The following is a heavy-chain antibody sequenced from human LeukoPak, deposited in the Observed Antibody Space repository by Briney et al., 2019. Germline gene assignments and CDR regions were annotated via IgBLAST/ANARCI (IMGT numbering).Heavy chain of an antibody. CDR2: IIPIFGTA. D-gene: IGHD3-9*01. J-gene: IGHJ4*02. Sequence: SVKVSCKASGGTFSSYAISWVRQAPGQGLEWMGRIIPIFGTANYAQKFQGRVTITTDESTSTAYMELSSLRAEDTAVYYCVRHVDWSFDYWGQGSLVTVSS. CDR1: GGTFSSYA. CDR3: VRHVDWSFDY. V-gene: IGHV1-69*05.